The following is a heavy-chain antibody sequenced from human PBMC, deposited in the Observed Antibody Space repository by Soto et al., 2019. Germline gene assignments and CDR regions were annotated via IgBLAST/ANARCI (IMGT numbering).Heavy chain of an antibody. CDR2: ISAYNGNT. V-gene: IGHV1-18*04. CDR1: GYGFTSYG. Sequence: VSVKVSCKGSGYGFTSYGVGWVRQATGQGLEWMGWISAYNGNTNYAQKLQGRVTMTTDTSTSTAYMELRSLRSDDTAVYYCARDFEYYYDSSGYYEKTDFDYWSQGTLVTVSS. D-gene: IGHD3-22*01. J-gene: IGHJ4*02. CDR3: ARDFEYYYDSSGYYEKTDFDY.